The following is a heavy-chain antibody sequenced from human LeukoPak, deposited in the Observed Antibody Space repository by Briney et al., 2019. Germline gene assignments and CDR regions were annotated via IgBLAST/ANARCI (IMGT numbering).Heavy chain of an antibody. J-gene: IGHJ2*01. CDR2: LYSGSST. D-gene: IGHD3-3*02. CDR3: ARVGDHFHWYLDL. CDR1: GFSVSTNY. Sequence: GGSLRLSCAASGFSVSTNYMNWLRQVPGKGLEWVSILYSGSSTYYADSVEGRFIVSRDSSKNTLSLQMNDLRAEDTAVYYCARVGDHFHWYLDLWGRGTLVTVSS. V-gene: IGHV3-53*01.